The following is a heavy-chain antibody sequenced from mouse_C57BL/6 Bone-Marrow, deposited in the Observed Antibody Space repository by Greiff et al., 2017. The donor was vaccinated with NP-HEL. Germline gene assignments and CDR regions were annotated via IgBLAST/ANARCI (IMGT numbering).Heavy chain of an antibody. CDR1: GYTFTDYY. V-gene: IGHV1-26*01. CDR3: AANYYGSKGDY. J-gene: IGHJ2*01. Sequence: VQLQQSGPELVKPGASVKISCKASGYTFTDYYMNWVKQSHGKSLEWIGDINPNNGGTSYNQKFKGKATLTVDKSSSTAYMELRSLTSEDSAVYYCAANYYGSKGDYWGQGTTLTVSS. CDR2: INPNNGGT. D-gene: IGHD1-1*01.